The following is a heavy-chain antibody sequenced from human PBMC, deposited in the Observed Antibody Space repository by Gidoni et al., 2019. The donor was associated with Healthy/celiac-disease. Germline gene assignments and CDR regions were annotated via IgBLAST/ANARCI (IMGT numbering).Heavy chain of an antibody. D-gene: IGHD5-12*01. J-gene: IGHJ4*02. CDR3: ARGGYDWGFDY. CDR2: IYYSGST. CDR1: GCSISSYY. Sequence: QVQLQEPRPGLVQPSATLSLTCTVSGCSISSYYWSWIRQPPGKGLEWIGYIYYSGSTNYNPSLKSRVTISVDTAKIQFSLKLSSVTAADTAVYCCARGGYDWGFDYWGQGTLVTVSS. V-gene: IGHV4-59*01.